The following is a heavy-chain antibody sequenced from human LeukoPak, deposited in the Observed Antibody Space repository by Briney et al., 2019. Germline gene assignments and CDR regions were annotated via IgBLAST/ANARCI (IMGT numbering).Heavy chain of an antibody. CDR1: GYTFTTYG. CDR2: INAYNGNT. V-gene: IGHV1-18*01. CDR3: ARASDLDSFDY. J-gene: IGHJ4*02. Sequence: GASVKVSCKTSGYTFTTYGISWVRQAPREELEWMGWINAYNGNTIYAQKLQGRVTMTTDTSASTAYMELRSLRSDDTAVYYCARASDLDSFDYWGQGTLVTVSS.